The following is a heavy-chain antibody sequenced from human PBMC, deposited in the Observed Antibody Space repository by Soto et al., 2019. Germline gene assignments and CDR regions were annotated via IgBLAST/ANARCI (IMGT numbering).Heavy chain of an antibody. CDR3: ARDLGVGPSDYYYGMDV. Sequence: QVQLVQSGAEVKKPGASVKVSCKAFGYTFTSYYIHWVRQAPGQGLEWRGIINPSGGSTNYAQKFQGRVAMTRDTATSTVYMDLSSMRSDDTAMYYCARDLGVGPSDYYYGMDVWGQGTTVTVSS. J-gene: IGHJ6*02. V-gene: IGHV1-46*01. CDR2: INPSGGST. D-gene: IGHD3-3*01. CDR1: GYTFTSYY.